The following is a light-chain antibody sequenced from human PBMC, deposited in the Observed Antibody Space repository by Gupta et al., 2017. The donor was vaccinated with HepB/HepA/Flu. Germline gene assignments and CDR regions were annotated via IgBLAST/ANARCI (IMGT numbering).Light chain of an antibody. J-gene: IGLJ2*01. Sequence: QSALTQPASVSGSPGQSITISCTGASSDVGRYRYVSWYQQHPGKAPKLIIYHVSDRPPGVSNRFAGSKSGNTASLTISGLQPEDEAHYYCSSFTSTSTDVVFGGGTKRTVL. CDR3: SSFTSTSTDVV. V-gene: IGLV2-14*03. CDR2: HVS. CDR1: SSDVGRYRY.